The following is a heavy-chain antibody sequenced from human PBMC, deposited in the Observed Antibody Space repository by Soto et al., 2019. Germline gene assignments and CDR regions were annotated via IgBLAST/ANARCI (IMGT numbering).Heavy chain of an antibody. J-gene: IGHJ5*01. CDR2: VHESGPT. CDR3: INSPGLSSADS. CDR1: SAPGAAGQY. D-gene: IGHD1-26*01. V-gene: IGHV4-38-2*01. Sequence: SETLSLTCDVSSAPGAAGQYWGWIRPPPGKGLEWLGCVHESGPTYYRPSLKTRLASSVDLSNGQVSLSLTSVTAAATARYYCINSPGLSSADSWGRGIVVTVSS.